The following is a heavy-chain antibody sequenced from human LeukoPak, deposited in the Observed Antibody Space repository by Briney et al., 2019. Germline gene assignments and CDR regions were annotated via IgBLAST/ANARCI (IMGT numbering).Heavy chain of an antibody. CDR1: GFTFSGYW. CDR2: ISQDGREQ. V-gene: IGHV3-7*04. J-gene: IGHJ4*02. CDR3: AGGALDY. Sequence: GGSLRLSCAASGFTFSGYWMSWVRQAPGQGLEWVAKISQDGREQHFLDSVKGRFNISRDNAKNLLFLQTDSLRAEDTAVYYCAGGALDYWGPGTLVTVSS.